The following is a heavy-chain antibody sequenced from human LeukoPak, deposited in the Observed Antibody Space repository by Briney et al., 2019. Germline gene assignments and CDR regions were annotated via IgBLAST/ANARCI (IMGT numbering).Heavy chain of an antibody. D-gene: IGHD2-2*01. V-gene: IGHV1-2*02. J-gene: IGHJ6*03. Sequence: GAPVKVSCKASGYTFTGYYMHWVRQAPGQGLEWMGWINPNSGGTNYAQKFQGRVTMTRDTSISTAYMELSRLRSDDTAVYYCARDYCSSTSCYYYYMDVWGKGTTVTVSS. CDR3: ARDYCSSTSCYYYYMDV. CDR1: GYTFTGYY. CDR2: INPNSGGT.